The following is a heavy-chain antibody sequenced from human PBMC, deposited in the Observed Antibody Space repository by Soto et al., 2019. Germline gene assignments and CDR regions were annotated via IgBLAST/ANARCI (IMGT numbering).Heavy chain of an antibody. J-gene: IGHJ4*02. CDR3: ARDYTKSSSWPYYFDY. CDR2: ISAYSGST. Sequence: QVPLVQSGAEVKKPGASVKVYCKASGYTFTTYGISWVRQAPGQGLEWMGWISAYSGSTKFAQKLRGRVTMTTDTSTTTAYMELRNLTPDDTAVYYCARDYTKSSSWPYYFDYWGEGTLVTVSS. V-gene: IGHV1-18*01. CDR1: GYTFTTYG. D-gene: IGHD6-13*01.